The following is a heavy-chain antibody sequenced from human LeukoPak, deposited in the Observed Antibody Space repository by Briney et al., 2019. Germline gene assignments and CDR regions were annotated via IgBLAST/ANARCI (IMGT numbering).Heavy chain of an antibody. CDR2: VRSTAFAGTT. Sequence: GRSLRLSCTASGFSVGDYGMTWLRQPPGKGLEWVGFVRSTAFAGTTEYAASVRGRFTVSRDDSKNIAYLQMDGLKTVDTAMYYCARGDTGPGAKYYFDYWGQGTLVTVSS. CDR3: ARGDTGPGAKYYFDY. CDR1: GFSVGDYG. J-gene: IGHJ4*02. D-gene: IGHD2-2*01. V-gene: IGHV3-49*03.